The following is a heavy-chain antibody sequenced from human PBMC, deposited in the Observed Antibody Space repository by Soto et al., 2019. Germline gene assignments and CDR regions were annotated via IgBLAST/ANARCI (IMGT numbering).Heavy chain of an antibody. Sequence: QLQLQESGPGLVKPSETLSLTCTVSGASIGRSHYYWAWIRQPPGKGLEWIGSVLYSGTTYYNPSGKSRVTISVDTAKNQFSPNLISVTAADTAVYSCARQGVELATISYFATWGQGALVTVSS. V-gene: IGHV4-39*01. CDR3: ARQGVELATISYFAT. D-gene: IGHD5-12*01. CDR1: GASIGRSHYY. J-gene: IGHJ4*02. CDR2: VLYSGTT.